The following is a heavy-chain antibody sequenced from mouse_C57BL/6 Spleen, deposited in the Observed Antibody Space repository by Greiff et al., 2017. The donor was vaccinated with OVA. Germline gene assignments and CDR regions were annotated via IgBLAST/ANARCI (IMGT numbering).Heavy chain of an antibody. D-gene: IGHD1-1*01. CDR2: IYPRDGST. Sequence: QVQLQQSGPELVKPGASVKLSCKASGYTFTSYDINWVKQRPGQGLEWIGWIYPRDGSTKYNQKFKGKATLTVDPSSSTAYMELHILTSEDAAVYFSARERTTVGLDYWGQGTTLTVSS. CDR3: ARERTTVGLDY. J-gene: IGHJ2*01. V-gene: IGHV1-85*01. CDR1: GYTFTSYD.